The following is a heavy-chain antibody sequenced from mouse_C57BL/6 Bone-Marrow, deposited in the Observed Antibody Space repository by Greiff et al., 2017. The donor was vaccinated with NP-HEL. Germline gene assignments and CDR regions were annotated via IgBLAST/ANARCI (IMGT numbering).Heavy chain of an antibody. Sequence: VQLQQSGAELVKPGASVKLSCKASGYTFTSYWMHWVKQRPGQGLEWIGMIHPNSGSTNYNEKFKSKATLTVDKSSSTAYMQLSSLTSEDSAVYYCARRDWVYYFDYWGQGTTLTVSS. CDR1: GYTFTSYW. CDR3: ARRDWVYYFDY. J-gene: IGHJ2*01. CDR2: IHPNSGST. V-gene: IGHV1-64*01. D-gene: IGHD4-1*01.